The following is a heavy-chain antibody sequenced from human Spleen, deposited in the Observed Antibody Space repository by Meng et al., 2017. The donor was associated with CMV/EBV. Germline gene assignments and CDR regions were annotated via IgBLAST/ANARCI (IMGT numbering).Heavy chain of an antibody. D-gene: IGHD6-13*01. J-gene: IGHJ6*02. CDR3: VKVYSSSWYGPAMDV. CDR2: ISWNKNDT. CDR1: GFTFEDYA. Sequence: SLKISCAASGFTFEDYAMHWVRQAPGKGLEWVSGISWNKNDTGYADSVKGQFTISRDNAKNSLYLQMNSLRTEDTALYYCVKVYSSSWYGPAMDVWGQGTTVTVSS. V-gene: IGHV3-9*01.